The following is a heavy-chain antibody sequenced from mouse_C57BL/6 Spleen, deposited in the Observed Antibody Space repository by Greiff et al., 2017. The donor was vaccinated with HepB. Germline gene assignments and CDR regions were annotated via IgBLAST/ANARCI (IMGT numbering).Heavy chain of an antibody. Sequence: VQLQQSGAELVKPGASVKISCKASGYTFTDYYINWVKQRPGQGLEWIGKIGPGSGSTYYNEKFKGKATLTADKSYSTAYMQLSSLASEDSAVYFCSRSSTTGAWFAYWGPGTLVTVSA. CDR1: GYTFTDYY. CDR2: IGPGSGST. D-gene: IGHD1-1*01. J-gene: IGHJ3*01. V-gene: IGHV1-77*01. CDR3: SRSSTTGAWFAY.